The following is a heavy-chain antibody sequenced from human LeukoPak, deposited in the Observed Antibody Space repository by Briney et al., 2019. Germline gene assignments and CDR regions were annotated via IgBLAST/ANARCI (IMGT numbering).Heavy chain of an antibody. CDR2: INPNSGGT. J-gene: IGHJ1*01. V-gene: IGHV1-2*02. CDR3: AIPTTTEYFQH. D-gene: IGHD4-17*01. CDR1: GYTFTGYY. Sequence: ASVKVSCKASGYTFTGYYLHWVRQAPGQGLEWMGWINPNSGGTNYAQKFQGRVTMTRDTSISTAYMELNRLRSDDTAVYYCAIPTTTEYFQHWGQGTLVTVSS.